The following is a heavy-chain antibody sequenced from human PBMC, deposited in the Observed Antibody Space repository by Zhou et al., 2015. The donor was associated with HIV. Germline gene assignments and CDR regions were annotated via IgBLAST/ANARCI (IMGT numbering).Heavy chain of an antibody. J-gene: IGHJ4*02. CDR2: IIPVFGTA. V-gene: IGHV1-69*01. Sequence: QVQLVQSGAEVKKPGSSVKVSCKASGGTFSSFAINWVRQAPGQGLEWMGGIIPVFGTANYAQEFQGRVTITADASTSTAYMELSSLRSEDTAVYYCARGRSDGYWIPFDYWGQGTLVTVSS. CDR3: ARGRSDGYWIPFDY. D-gene: IGHD5-18*01. CDR1: GGTFSSFA.